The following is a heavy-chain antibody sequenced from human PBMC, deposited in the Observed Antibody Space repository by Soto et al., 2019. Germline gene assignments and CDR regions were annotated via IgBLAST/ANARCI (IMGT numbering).Heavy chain of an antibody. CDR2: ISSSGSTI. D-gene: IGHD4-17*01. Sequence: GGSLRLSCAASGFTFSDYYMSWIRQAPGKGLEWVSYISSSGSTIYYADSMKGRLTISRDNAKNSLYLQMNSLRAEDTAVYYCAREEAPYGDSGYYYLDVWGKGTTVTVSS. CDR3: AREEAPYGDSGYYYLDV. J-gene: IGHJ6*03. V-gene: IGHV3-11*01. CDR1: GFTFSDYY.